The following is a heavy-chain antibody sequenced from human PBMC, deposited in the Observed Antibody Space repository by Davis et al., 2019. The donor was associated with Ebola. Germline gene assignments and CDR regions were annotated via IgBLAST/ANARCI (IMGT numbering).Heavy chain of an antibody. CDR3: ARVVTMIVVT. CDR2: ISGSGGST. D-gene: IGHD3-22*01. Sequence: GGSLRLSCAASGITFRSYAMRWVRQAPGKGLEWVSAISGSGGSTYYADSVKGRFTISRDNSKNTLYLQMNSLRAEDTAVYYCARVVTMIVVTWGQGTLVTVSS. J-gene: IGHJ4*02. V-gene: IGHV3-23*01. CDR1: GITFRSYA.